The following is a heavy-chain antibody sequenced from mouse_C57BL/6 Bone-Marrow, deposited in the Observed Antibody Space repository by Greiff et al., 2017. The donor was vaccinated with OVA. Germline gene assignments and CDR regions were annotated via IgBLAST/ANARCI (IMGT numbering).Heavy chain of an antibody. D-gene: IGHD2-5*01. Sequence: VQLQQSGPELVKPGASVKLSCKASGYTFTSYDINWVKQRPGQGLEWIGWIYPRDGSTKYNEKFKGKATLTVDTSSSTAYMELHSLTSEDSAVYFCARKVVTHYYAMDYWGQGTSVTVSS. CDR1: GYTFTSYD. CDR2: IYPRDGST. V-gene: IGHV1-85*01. CDR3: ARKVVTHYYAMDY. J-gene: IGHJ4*01.